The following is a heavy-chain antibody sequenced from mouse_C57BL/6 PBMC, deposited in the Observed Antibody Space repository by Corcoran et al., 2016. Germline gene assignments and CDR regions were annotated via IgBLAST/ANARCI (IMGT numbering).Heavy chain of an antibody. CDR3: ASYDGSHGYFDG. J-gene: IGHJ1*02. V-gene: IGHV9-3*01. CDR2: INTYSGVP. D-gene: IGHD2-3*01. CDR1: GYTFTTYG. Sequence: QIQLVQSGPELKKPGETVKISCKASGYTFTTYGMSWVKQAPGKGLKWMGWINTYSGVPTYADDFKGRFAFSLETSASTAYLQINNLKNEDTATYFCASYDGSHGYFDGGGTGTPATAPS.